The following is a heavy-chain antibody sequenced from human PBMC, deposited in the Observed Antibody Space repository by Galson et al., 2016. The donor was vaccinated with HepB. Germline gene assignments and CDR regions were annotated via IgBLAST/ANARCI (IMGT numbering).Heavy chain of an antibody. J-gene: IGHJ6*02. Sequence: SVKVSCKASGGTFSSYGISWVRQAPGQGLEWMGGIIPFFGTANYEQKFQGRVTITADESTSTAYMELSSLRSEDTAVYYCARAPYDYGDYDVRFRDYQYYDMDVWGQGTTVTVSS. V-gene: IGHV1-69*13. CDR1: GGTFSSYG. D-gene: IGHD4-17*01. CDR3: ARAPYDYGDYDVRFRDYQYYDMDV. CDR2: IIPFFGTA.